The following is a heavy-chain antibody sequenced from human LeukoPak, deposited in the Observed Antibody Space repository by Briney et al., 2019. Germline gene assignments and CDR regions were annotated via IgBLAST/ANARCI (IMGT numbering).Heavy chain of an antibody. CDR2: INAGNGNT. Sequence: GASVKVSCKAPGYTFTSYAMHWVRQAPGQRLEWMGWINAGNGNTKYSQKFQGRVTITRDTSASTAYMELSSLRSEDTAVYYCAREDGGSYCVDYWGQGTLVTVSS. CDR3: AREDGGSYCVDY. V-gene: IGHV1-3*01. CDR1: GYTFTSYA. J-gene: IGHJ4*02. D-gene: IGHD1-26*01.